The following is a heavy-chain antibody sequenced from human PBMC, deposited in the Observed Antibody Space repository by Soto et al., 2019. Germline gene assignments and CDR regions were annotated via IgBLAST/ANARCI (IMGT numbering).Heavy chain of an antibody. D-gene: IGHD2-21*01. CDR1: GGTFSTYA. J-gene: IGHJ4*02. CDR2: ILPVFGIT. Sequence: QVQLVQSGAEVKKPGSSVKVSCKASGGTFSTYAITWVRQAPGHGPEWMGAILPVFGITNYAQNFQGRVTITADESTSTAYMELSSLRSEDTAVYYCASVVSRREAYNLDYVDFWGQGTLVTVSS. CDR3: ASVVSRREAYNLDYVDF. V-gene: IGHV1-69*01.